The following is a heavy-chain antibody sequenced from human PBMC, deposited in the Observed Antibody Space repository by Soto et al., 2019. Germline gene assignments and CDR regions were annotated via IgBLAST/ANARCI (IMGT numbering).Heavy chain of an antibody. CDR2: IWYDGSNK. V-gene: IGHV3-33*01. CDR1: GFTFSSYG. CDR3: ARDNVPAAPVLYYYYYMDV. D-gene: IGHD2-2*01. Sequence: QVQLVESGGGVVQPGRSLRLSCAASGFTFSSYGMHWVRQAPGKGLEWVAVIWYDGSNKYYADSVKGRFTISRDNSKNTLYLQMNSLRAEDTAVYYCARDNVPAAPVLYYYYYMDVWGKGTTVTVSS. J-gene: IGHJ6*03.